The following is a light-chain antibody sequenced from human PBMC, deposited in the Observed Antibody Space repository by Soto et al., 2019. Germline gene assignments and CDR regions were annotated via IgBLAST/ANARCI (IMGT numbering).Light chain of an antibody. Sequence: QSALTQPASVSGSPGQSITISCTGTSSDVGGYNYVSWYQQHPGKAPELMIYDVSSRPPGVSNRFSGSKSGNTASLTISGLQAEDEADYYCSSYTSSTTVVFGGGTQLTVL. CDR1: SSDVGGYNY. CDR2: DVS. J-gene: IGLJ2*01. CDR3: SSYTSSTTVV. V-gene: IGLV2-14*01.